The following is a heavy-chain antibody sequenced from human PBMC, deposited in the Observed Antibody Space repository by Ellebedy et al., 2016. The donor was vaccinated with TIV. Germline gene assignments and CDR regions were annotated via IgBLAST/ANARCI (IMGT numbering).Heavy chain of an antibody. CDR1: GSTFEDNG. CDR3: TTDYSDSSGYY. V-gene: IGHV3-15*01. D-gene: IGHD3-22*01. Sequence: GESLKISCAASGSTFEDNGMSWVRQAPGKGLEWVGRIKTKVDGGTSDYAAPVKGRFTISRDDSTLYLQMNSLRTEDTAVYYCTTDYSDSSGYYWGQGTLVTVSS. J-gene: IGHJ4*02. CDR2: IKTKVDGGTS.